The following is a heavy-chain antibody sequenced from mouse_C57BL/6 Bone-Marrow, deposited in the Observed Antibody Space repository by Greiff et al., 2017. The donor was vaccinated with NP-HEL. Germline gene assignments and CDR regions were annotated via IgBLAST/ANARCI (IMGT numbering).Heavy chain of an antibody. CDR3: TRPPFITTVDYWYFDV. Sequence: EVNLVESGGGLVQPGGSMKLSCAASGFTFSDAWMDWVRQSPEKGLEWVAEIRNKANNHATYYAESVKGRFTISRDDSKSSVYLQMNSIRAEDTGIYYCTRPPFITTVDYWYFDVWGTGTTVTVSS. CDR2: IRNKANNHAT. V-gene: IGHV6-6*01. CDR1: GFTFSDAW. D-gene: IGHD1-1*01. J-gene: IGHJ1*03.